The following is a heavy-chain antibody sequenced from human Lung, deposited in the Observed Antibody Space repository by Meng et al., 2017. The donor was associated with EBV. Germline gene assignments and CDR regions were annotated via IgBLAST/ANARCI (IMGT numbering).Heavy chain of an antibody. D-gene: IGHD2-15*01. CDR1: GYTFGSYG. CDR3: ASGTPGRSYCDY. Sequence: VDLSQAGPGGKKPGASVRVSCKASGYTFGSYGICWVRQAPGQGLEWMGWFVNYVDTYPAPKFQGRVTMTTDTHTNTAFMELRSLTSDDTAVYYCASGTPGRSYCDYWGQGTLVTVSS. J-gene: IGHJ4*02. V-gene: IGHV1-18*01. CDR2: FVNYVDT.